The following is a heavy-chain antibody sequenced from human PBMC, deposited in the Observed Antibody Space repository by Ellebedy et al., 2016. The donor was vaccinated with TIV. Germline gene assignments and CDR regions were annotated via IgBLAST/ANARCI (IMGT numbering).Heavy chain of an antibody. D-gene: IGHD3-22*01. CDR2: ISGGGDST. CDR1: GFTFSSFA. Sequence: GGSLRLSCAASGFTFSSFAMHWVRQAPGKGLEWLSVISGGGDSTYTADSVKGRFTITRDNSKNTLYLQMDRLRAEDTAVYYCAKGTSSGFNYDRVGPEYWGQGTLVTVSS. CDR3: AKGTSSGFNYDRVGPEY. V-gene: IGHV3-23*01. J-gene: IGHJ4*02.